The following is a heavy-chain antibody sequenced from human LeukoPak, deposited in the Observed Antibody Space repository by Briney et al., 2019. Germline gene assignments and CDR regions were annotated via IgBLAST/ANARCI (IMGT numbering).Heavy chain of an antibody. D-gene: IGHD2-15*01. CDR3: ARDPPRGSCIDY. CDR1: GLTFSSYS. CDR2: ISSSSSYI. V-gene: IGHV3-21*01. J-gene: IGHJ4*02. Sequence: GGSLRLSCAASGLTFSSYSMNWVRQAPGKGLEWVSSISSSSSYIYYADSVKGRFTISRDNAKNSLYLQMNSLRAEDTAVYYCARDPPRGSCIDYWGQGTLVTVSS.